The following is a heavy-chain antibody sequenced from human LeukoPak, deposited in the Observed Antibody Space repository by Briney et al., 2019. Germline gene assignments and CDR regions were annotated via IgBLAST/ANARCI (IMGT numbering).Heavy chain of an antibody. V-gene: IGHV3-23*01. J-gene: IGHJ4*02. CDR2: ISGSGGST. D-gene: IGHD6-13*01. Sequence: GGSLRLSCAASGFTFSSYAMSWVRQAPGKGLEWVSDISGSGGSTNYADSVKGRFTISRDNSKNTLYLQMNSLRAEDTAVYYCGVYSSSWHDYWGQGTLVTVSS. CDR3: GVYSSSWHDY. CDR1: GFTFSSYA.